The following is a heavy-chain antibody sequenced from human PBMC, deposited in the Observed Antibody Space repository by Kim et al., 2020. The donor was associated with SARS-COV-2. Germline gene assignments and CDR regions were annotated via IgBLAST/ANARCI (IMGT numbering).Heavy chain of an antibody. D-gene: IGHD3-3*01. CDR1: GFIFTDYW. Sequence: GGSLRLSCIVSGFIFTDYWMSWVRQAPGKGLEWLANIKKDGSEKFYVDSVRGRFTISRDNAKNSLYLQMNSLRAEDTAVYYCARDIFGPREPWGQGTLVTVSS. J-gene: IGHJ5*02. V-gene: IGHV3-7*01. CDR3: ARDIFGPREP. CDR2: IKKDGSEK.